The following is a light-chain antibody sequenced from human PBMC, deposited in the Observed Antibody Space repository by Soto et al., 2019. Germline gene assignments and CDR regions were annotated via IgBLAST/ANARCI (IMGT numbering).Light chain of an antibody. CDR3: QQYNSYPWT. J-gene: IGKJ1*01. Sequence: EIQMTQSPSTLSASVGERVTITCRASQNIYTWLAWYQQKPGKAPNLLIYKASSLKSGVPSRFSGSGSGTEFSLTISSLQPDDFATYHCQQYNSYPWTFGQGTKVEIK. CDR1: QNIYTW. V-gene: IGKV1-5*03. CDR2: KAS.